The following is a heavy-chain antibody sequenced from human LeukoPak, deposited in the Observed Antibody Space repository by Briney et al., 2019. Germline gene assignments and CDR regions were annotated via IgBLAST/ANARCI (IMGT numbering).Heavy chain of an antibody. D-gene: IGHD5-24*01. CDR2: VHYTGGA. V-gene: IGHV4-59*01. J-gene: IGHJ3*02. Sequence: SETLSLTCTVSGGSISSVYWSWLRQPPGRGLEWIGFVHYTGGANYNPSLESRVTISLNTSKNQFSLRLMSVTAADTALYYCAKYGHGYNLGSFDIWGQGTMVSVSS. CDR1: GGSISSVY. CDR3: AKYGHGYNLGSFDI.